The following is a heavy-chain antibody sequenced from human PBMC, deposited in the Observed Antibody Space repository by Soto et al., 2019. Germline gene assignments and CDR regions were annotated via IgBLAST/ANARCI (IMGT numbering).Heavy chain of an antibody. V-gene: IGHV3-7*01. Sequence: GGSLRLSCAASGFTFSSYWMSWVRQAPGKGLEWVANIKQDGSEKYYVDSVKGRFTISRDNAKNSLYLQMNSLRAEDTAVYYCARGSGVVAATRGIDYYYGMDVWGQGTTVTVSS. D-gene: IGHD2-15*01. CDR2: IKQDGSEK. J-gene: IGHJ6*02. CDR1: GFTFSSYW. CDR3: ARGSGVVAATRGIDYYYGMDV.